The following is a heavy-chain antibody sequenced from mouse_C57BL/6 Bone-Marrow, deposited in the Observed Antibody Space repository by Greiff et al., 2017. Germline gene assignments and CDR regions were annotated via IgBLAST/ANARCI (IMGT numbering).Heavy chain of an antibody. Sequence: VQLQQSGPVLVKPGASVKMSCKASGYTFTDYYMNWVKQSHGKSLEWIGVINPYNGGTSYNQKFKGKATLTVDKSSSTAYMELNSLTSEDSAVYYCARLSIYYDYDRAYAMDYWGQGTSVTVSS. CDR3: ARLSIYYDYDRAYAMDY. J-gene: IGHJ4*01. V-gene: IGHV1-19*01. CDR1: GYTFTDYY. CDR2: INPYNGGT. D-gene: IGHD2-4*01.